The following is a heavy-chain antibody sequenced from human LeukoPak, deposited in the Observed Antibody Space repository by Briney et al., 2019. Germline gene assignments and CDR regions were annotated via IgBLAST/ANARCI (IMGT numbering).Heavy chain of an antibody. J-gene: IGHJ4*02. Sequence: ASVKVSCKASGYTFTSYYMHWVRQAPGQGLEWMGIINPSSGITNYAQKFQGRVTTTTDESTSTAYMELSSLRSEDTAVYYCARVEGYYVHWGQGTLVTVSS. V-gene: IGHV1-46*01. CDR1: GYTFTSYY. CDR3: ARVEGYYVH. CDR2: INPSSGIT.